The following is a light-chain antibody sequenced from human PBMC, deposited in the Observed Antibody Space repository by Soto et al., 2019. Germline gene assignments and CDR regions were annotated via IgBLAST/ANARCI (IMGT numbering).Light chain of an antibody. CDR3: QSYDSSLRGYV. Sequence: QSVLTQPPSVSGAPGQRVTLSCTGSSSNIGAGYDVHWLQQLPGTAPKVLIYGNTNRPSGVPDRFSGSKSGTSASLAITGLQAEDDADYYCQSYDSSLRGYVFGSGTKLTVL. J-gene: IGLJ1*01. CDR1: SSNIGAGYD. V-gene: IGLV1-40*01. CDR2: GNT.